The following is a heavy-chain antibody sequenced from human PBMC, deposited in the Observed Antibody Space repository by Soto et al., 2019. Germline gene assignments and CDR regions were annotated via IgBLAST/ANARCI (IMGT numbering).Heavy chain of an antibody. D-gene: IGHD2-2*01. CDR3: AREDRDRETGLVPAAIDGMDV. Sequence: QVQLVQSGAEVKKPGSSVKVSCKASGGTFSRYSITWVRQAPGHGLEWIGRIIPIFGIESYAQKFQGRVMSPAGESTSTAEMELSSLGSDDTAVYYCAREDRDRETGLVPAAIDGMDVWGQGTTVTVSS. CDR1: GGTFSRYS. CDR2: IIPIFGIE. J-gene: IGHJ6*02. V-gene: IGHV1-69*08.